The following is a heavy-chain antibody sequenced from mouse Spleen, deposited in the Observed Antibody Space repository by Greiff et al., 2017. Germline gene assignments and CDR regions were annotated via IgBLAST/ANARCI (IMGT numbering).Heavy chain of an antibody. CDR1: GFTFSSYA. D-gene: IGHD1-1*01. CDR2: ISSGGSYT. CDR3: SRGDYGSSYFDY. Sequence: EVQVVESGGGLVKPGGSLKLSCAASGFTFSSYAMSWVRQTPEKRLEWVATISSGGSYTYYPDSVKGRFTISRDNAKNTLYLQMSSLRSEDTAMYYCSRGDYGSSYFDYWGQGTTLTVSS. J-gene: IGHJ2*01. V-gene: IGHV5-9-3*01.